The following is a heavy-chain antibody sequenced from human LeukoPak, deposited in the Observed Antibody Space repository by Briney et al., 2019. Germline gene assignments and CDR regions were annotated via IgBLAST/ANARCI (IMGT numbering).Heavy chain of an antibody. J-gene: IGHJ4*02. CDR3: ATSTVAKYDY. D-gene: IGHD4-11*01. Sequence: GGSLRLSCAASGFTFSSYAMSWVRQAPGRGLEWVSAISGSGGSTYYADSVKGRFTISRDNSKNTLYLQMNSLRAEDTALYYCATSTVAKYDYWGQGTLVAVSS. CDR2: ISGSGGST. CDR1: GFTFSSYA. V-gene: IGHV3-23*01.